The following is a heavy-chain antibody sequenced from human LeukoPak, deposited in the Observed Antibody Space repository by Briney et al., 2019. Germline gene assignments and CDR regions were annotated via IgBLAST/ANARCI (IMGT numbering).Heavy chain of an antibody. D-gene: IGHD6-13*01. CDR1: GFTFNSYP. CDR2: ISNDGRDK. J-gene: IGHJ4*02. CDR3: ARDWNLAAAVYYFDF. V-gene: IGHV3-30*04. Sequence: GRSLRLSCGASGFTFNSYPMHWVRQAPGKGLQWVAVISNDGRDKHYADSVKGRFTISRDNSKNTLYLQMNSLRAEDTAVYYCARDWNLAAAVYYFDFWGQGTLVTVSS.